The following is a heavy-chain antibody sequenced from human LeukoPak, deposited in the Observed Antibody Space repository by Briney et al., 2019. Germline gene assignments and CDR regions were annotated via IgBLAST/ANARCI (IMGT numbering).Heavy chain of an antibody. V-gene: IGHV3-43*02. CDR2: IGGDGGST. Sequence: PGGSLRLSCAASGFTFDDYAMHWVRQAPGKGLEWVSLIGGDGGSTYYADSVKGRFTISRDNNKNSLYLQMNSLRTEDTALYYCAKDIAVAGIDYYYYGMDVWGQGTTVTVSS. J-gene: IGHJ6*02. D-gene: IGHD6-19*01. CDR3: AKDIAVAGIDYYYYGMDV. CDR1: GFTFDDYA.